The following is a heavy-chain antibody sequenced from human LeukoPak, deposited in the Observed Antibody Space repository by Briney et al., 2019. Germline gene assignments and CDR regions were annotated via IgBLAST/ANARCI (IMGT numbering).Heavy chain of an antibody. CDR3: ARMYYDILTGCYFDY. J-gene: IGHJ4*02. Sequence: PGGSLRLSCPASGFTFSDYYMRWIRQAPGKGLEWVSYISSSGTTIYYADSVKGRFTISRDNAKNSLYLQVNSLRAEDTAVYYCARMYYDILTGCYFDYWGQGTLVTVSS. CDR1: GFTFSDYY. V-gene: IGHV3-11*01. CDR2: ISSSGTTI. D-gene: IGHD3-9*01.